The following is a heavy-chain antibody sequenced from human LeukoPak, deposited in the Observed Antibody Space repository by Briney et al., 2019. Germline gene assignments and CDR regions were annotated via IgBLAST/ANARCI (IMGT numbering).Heavy chain of an antibody. J-gene: IGHJ4*02. V-gene: IGHV3-30-3*01. CDR3: ARDPPTYDYILTGHLDY. D-gene: IGHD3-9*01. CDR1: GFTFNDYA. CDR2: ISSDGNNK. Sequence: GRSLRLSCAASGFTFNDYAIHWVRQAPGKGLEWVAVISSDGNNKYYTATVKGRFIISRDNTKNTLYLHMNRLRTEDTAVYYCARDPPTYDYILTGHLDYWGQRTLVTVSS.